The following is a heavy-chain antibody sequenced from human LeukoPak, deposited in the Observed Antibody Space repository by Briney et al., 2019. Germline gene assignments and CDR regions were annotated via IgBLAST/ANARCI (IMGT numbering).Heavy chain of an antibody. Sequence: PGGSLRLSCAASGFTFSSYGMHWVRQAPGKGLEWVAVISYDGSNKYYADSVKGRFTISRDNSKNTLYLQMNSLRVEDTAVYYCAKVYDCSGYVDAFDIWGQGTMVTVSS. V-gene: IGHV3-30*18. CDR2: ISYDGSNK. CDR3: AKVYDCSGYVDAFDI. D-gene: IGHD3-22*01. J-gene: IGHJ3*02. CDR1: GFTFSSYG.